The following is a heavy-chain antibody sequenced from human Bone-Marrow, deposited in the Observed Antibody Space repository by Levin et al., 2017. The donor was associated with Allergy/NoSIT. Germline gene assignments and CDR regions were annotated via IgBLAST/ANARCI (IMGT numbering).Heavy chain of an antibody. J-gene: IGHJ4*02. CDR3: ARLDGYSFDY. D-gene: IGHD1-1*01. CDR1: GGSIRSSGYH. CDR2: ISYRGST. V-gene: IGHV4-31*03. Sequence: LSQTLSLTCTVSGGSIRSSGYHWTWIRQYPNKGLEWIGYISYRGSTYFNPSLKSRLTMSIDTSEQHFSLNLTSVSAADTAIYYCARLDGYSFDYWGQVALVTVSS.